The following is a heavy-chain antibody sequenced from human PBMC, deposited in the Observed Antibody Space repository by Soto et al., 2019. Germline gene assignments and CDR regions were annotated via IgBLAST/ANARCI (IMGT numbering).Heavy chain of an antibody. CDR1: RFTFSNYG. Sequence: EQLVESGGGVVQPGGSLTLSCAASRFTFSNYGMHWVRQAPGEGLEWVAVISYDGTNHYYADSVRGRFTLSRDNSKNTLYLHMDRLTSDDTAVYYCASDTKTGVVVPVAPKYWGQGTLVAVSS. V-gene: IGHV3-30*03. CDR3: ASDTKTGVVVPVAPKY. CDR2: ISYDGTNH. D-gene: IGHD2-2*01. J-gene: IGHJ4*02.